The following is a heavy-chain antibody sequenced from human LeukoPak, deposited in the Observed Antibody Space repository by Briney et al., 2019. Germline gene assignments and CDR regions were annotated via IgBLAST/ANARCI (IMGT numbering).Heavy chain of an antibody. J-gene: IGHJ4*02. D-gene: IGHD3-10*01. V-gene: IGHV5-51*01. CDR2: IYPGDSDT. CDR3: ARLTMVRGVLGRFDY. CDR1: GYSFTSYW. Sequence: GESLKISCKGSGYSFTSYWIGWVRQMPGKGLEWMEIIYPGDSDTRYSTSFQGQVTISADKSISTAYLQWSSLKASDTAMYYCARLTMVRGVLGRFDYWGQGTLVTVSS.